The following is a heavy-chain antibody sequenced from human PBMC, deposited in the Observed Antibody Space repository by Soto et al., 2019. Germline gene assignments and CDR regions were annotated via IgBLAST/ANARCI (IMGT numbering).Heavy chain of an antibody. CDR1: GYTFTGYY. J-gene: IGHJ6*03. Sequence: ASVKVSCKASGYTFTGYYMHWVRQAPGQGLEWMGWINPNSGGTNYAQKFQGWVTMTRDTSISTAYMELSRLRSDDTAVYYCARDSGQPYYYYYYMDVWGKGTTVT. V-gene: IGHV1-2*04. CDR3: ARDSGQPYYYYYYMDV. CDR2: INPNSGGT. D-gene: IGHD5-12*01.